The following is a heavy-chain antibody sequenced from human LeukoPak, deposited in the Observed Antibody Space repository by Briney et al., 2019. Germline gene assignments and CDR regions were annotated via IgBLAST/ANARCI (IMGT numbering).Heavy chain of an antibody. D-gene: IGHD4-17*01. CDR1: GGTFSSYA. CDR3: ARESHGDYVPNFDY. J-gene: IGHJ4*02. Sequence: GASVKVSCKASGGTFSSYAISWVRQAPGQGLEWMGGIIPIFGTANYAQKFQGRVTITADKSTSTAYMELSSLRAEDTAVYYCARESHGDYVPNFDYWGQGTLVTVSS. CDR2: IIPIFGTA. V-gene: IGHV1-69*06.